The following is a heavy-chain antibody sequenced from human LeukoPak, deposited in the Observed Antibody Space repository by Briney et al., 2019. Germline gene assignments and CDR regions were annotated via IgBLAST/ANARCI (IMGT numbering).Heavy chain of an antibody. D-gene: IGHD3-3*01. CDR3: ARIRGITIFGVVTLYNWFDP. CDR1: GGSISSYY. CDR2: IYTSGSI. J-gene: IGHJ5*02. V-gene: IGHV4-4*09. Sequence: PSETLSLTCTVSGGSISSYYWSWIRQPPGKGLEWIGYIYTSGSINYNPSLKSRVTISVDTSKNQFSLKLSSVTAADTAVYYCARIRGITIFGVVTLYNWFDPWGQGTLVTVSS.